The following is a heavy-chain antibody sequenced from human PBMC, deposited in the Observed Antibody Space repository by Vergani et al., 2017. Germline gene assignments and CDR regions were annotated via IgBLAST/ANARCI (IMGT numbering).Heavy chain of an antibody. CDR2: ISAYYGNT. CDR1: GYTFTSSG. CDR3: TRDPHIAVASIAKFGMDG. Sequence: QVQLVQSGAEVKKPGASVKVSCKASGYTFTSSGISWVRQAPGQGLEWMGWISAYYGNTNYAQKLQGRVTMTTDTSTSTAYMELRSLRSDDTAVYYCTRDPHIAVASIAKFGMDGCGQGTTVTVSS. V-gene: IGHV1-18*01. J-gene: IGHJ6*01. D-gene: IGHD6-19*01.